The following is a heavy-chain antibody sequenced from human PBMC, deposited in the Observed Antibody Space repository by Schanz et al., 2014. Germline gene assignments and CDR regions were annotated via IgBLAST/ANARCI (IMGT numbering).Heavy chain of an antibody. D-gene: IGHD3-22*01. V-gene: IGHV1-2*04. Sequence: QVQLVQSGAEVKKPGASVKVSCKASGYTFSDYYIHWVRQAPGQGLEWMGWINPNTGGTNFAQKFQGWVTVTRDTSISTVYMELSRVTYEDTAVYYCARDDRAYYYMDVWGRGTTVTVSS. J-gene: IGHJ6*03. CDR3: ARDDRAYYYMDV. CDR1: GYTFSDYY. CDR2: INPNTGGT.